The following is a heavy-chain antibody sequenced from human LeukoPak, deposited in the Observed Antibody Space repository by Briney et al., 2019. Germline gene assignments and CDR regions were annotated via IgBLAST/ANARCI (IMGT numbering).Heavy chain of an antibody. V-gene: IGHV3-48*02. J-gene: IGHJ1*01. CDR3: AKDSDYYHSSGYSYAYFQH. Sequence: PGGSLRLSCAVSGFTFSTYSMSWVRQAPGKGLEWVSYISSSSSTIYYADSVKGRFTISRDNAKNSLYLQMNSLRDEDTAVYYCAKDSDYYHSSGYSYAYFQHWGQGTLVTVSS. CDR2: ISSSSSTI. D-gene: IGHD3-22*01. CDR1: GFTFSTYS.